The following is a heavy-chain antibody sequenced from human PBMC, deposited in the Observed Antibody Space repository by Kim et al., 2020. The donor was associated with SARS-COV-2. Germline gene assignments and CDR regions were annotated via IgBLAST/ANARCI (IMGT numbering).Heavy chain of an antibody. Sequence: SETLSLTCTVSGGSISSGGYYWSWIRQHPGKGLEWIGYIYYSGSTYYNPSLKSRVTISVDTSKNQFSLKLSSVTAADTAVYYCARELSTGSSASGFDYWGQGTLVTVSS. V-gene: IGHV4-31*03. CDR3: ARELSTGSSASGFDY. J-gene: IGHJ4*02. CDR1: GGSISSGGYY. D-gene: IGHD1-26*01. CDR2: IYYSGST.